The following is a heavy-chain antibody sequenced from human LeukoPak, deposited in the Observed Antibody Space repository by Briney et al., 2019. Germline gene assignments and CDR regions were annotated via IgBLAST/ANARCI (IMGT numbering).Heavy chain of an antibody. D-gene: IGHD3-3*02. Sequence: GGSLRLPCAASGFTFSSYSMNWVRQAPGKGLEWVSSISSSSSYIYYADSVKGRFTISRDNAKNSLYLQMNSLRAEDTAVYYCASAARSIFGVVNDYWGQGTLVTVSS. J-gene: IGHJ4*02. CDR1: GFTFSSYS. CDR2: ISSSSSYI. V-gene: IGHV3-21*01. CDR3: ASAARSIFGVVNDY.